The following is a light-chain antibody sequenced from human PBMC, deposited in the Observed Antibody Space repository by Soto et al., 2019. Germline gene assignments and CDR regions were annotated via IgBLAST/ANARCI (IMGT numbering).Light chain of an antibody. CDR1: QSVSSN. Sequence: EIVMTQSPVTLSVSPGERATLSCRASQSVSSNLAWYQQRPGQAPRLLIYGASTRATGIPARFSGSGSGTEFTLTISSLQSEDFAVYYCQQYNYWPPLLTFGGGTKVEIK. V-gene: IGKV3-15*01. CDR2: GAS. CDR3: QQYNYWPPLLT. J-gene: IGKJ4*01.